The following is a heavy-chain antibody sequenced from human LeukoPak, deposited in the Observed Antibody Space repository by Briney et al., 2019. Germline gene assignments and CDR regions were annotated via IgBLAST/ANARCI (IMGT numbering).Heavy chain of an antibody. CDR3: ARARKSSRYSSGWYALDY. CDR1: GGSFSGYY. V-gene: IGHV4-34*01. D-gene: IGHD6-19*01. CDR2: INHSGST. Sequence: SETLSLTCAVYGGSFSGYYWSWIRQPPGKGLEWIGEINHSGSTNYNPPLKSRVTISVDTSKNQFSLKLSSVTAADTAVYYCARARKSSRYSSGWYALDYWGQGTLVTVSS. J-gene: IGHJ4*02.